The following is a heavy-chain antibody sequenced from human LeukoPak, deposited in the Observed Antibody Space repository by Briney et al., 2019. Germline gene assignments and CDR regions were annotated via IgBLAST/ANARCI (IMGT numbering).Heavy chain of an antibody. CDR2: ICTSGST. J-gene: IGHJ4*02. CDR1: VGSVNSGNNC. D-gene: IGHD2-15*01. V-gene: IGHV4-61*02. CDR3: ARGYCSGGNCYYFDY. Sequence: SQTLSLTCTVSVGSVNSGNNCWSWLRQPAGKGLEWIGRICTSGSTNYNPSLKSRVTISVDTYKNKFSLNLNSVTAADTAVYYCARGYCSGGNCYYFDYWGQGTLVTVSS.